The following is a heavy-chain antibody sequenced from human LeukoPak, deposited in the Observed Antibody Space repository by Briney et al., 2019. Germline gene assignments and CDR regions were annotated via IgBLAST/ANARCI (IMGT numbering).Heavy chain of an antibody. V-gene: IGHV1-18*01. Sequence: ASVKVSCKASGYTFTSYGISWVRQAPGQGLEWMGWISAYNGNTNYAQKLQGRVTMTTDTSTSTAYMELRSLRSDDTAVYYCARLRLGRAVAGTGLLDYWGQGTLVTVSS. CDR1: GYTFTSYG. D-gene: IGHD6-19*01. CDR2: ISAYNGNT. J-gene: IGHJ4*02. CDR3: ARLRLGRAVAGTGLLDY.